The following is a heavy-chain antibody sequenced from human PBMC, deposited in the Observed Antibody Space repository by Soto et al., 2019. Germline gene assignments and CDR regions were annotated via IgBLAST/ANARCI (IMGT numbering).Heavy chain of an antibody. CDR1: GDSVSSRSNF. V-gene: IGHV4-39*01. CDR2: GSYSATT. J-gene: IGHJ4*02. CDR3: ARSFGRILDY. D-gene: IGHD3-10*01. Sequence: QVQLQESGPGLVKPSETLSLTCTVSGDSVSSRSNFWAWIRQPPGKGLEWIGSGSYSATTAYNPSLKSRVTIDVDTSKNQVSLKLSSVTDADTAVYYCARSFGRILDYWGRGTLVTVSS.